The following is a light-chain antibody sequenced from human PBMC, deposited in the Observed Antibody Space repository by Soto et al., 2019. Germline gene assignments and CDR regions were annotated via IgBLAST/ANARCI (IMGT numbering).Light chain of an antibody. V-gene: IGKV3D-15*01. CDR1: QSVSSN. J-gene: IGKJ4*01. CDR3: QQYYHWPVT. CDR2: DAS. Sequence: EIVMTQSPATLSVSPGESATLSCRASQSVSSNLAWHQQKPGQAPSILMYDASSRPARIPDRFSGSGSGTEFTLTVDTLQPEDIAIYYCQQYYHWPVTFGGGTKVDIK.